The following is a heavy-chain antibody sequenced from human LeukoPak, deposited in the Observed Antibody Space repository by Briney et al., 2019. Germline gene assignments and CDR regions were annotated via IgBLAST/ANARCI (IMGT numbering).Heavy chain of an antibody. Sequence: PGGSLRLSCTDSEFAFSRSAMHWVRQAPGKGLEWVAVTSYDGIHKYYADSVQGRFTISRDNSKNTLYLQMNSLRVEDTAVYYCARDNIAGSGSSDWGQGTLVTVSS. CDR2: TSYDGIHK. V-gene: IGHV3-30-3*01. J-gene: IGHJ4*02. CDR1: EFAFSRSA. CDR3: ARDNIAGSGSSD. D-gene: IGHD3-10*01.